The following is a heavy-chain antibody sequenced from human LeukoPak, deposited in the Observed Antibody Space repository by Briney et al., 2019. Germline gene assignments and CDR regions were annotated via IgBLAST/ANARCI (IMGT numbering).Heavy chain of an antibody. V-gene: IGHV3-23*01. CDR1: GFTFSSYA. CDR2: ISGSGGST. D-gene: IGHD2-2*02. J-gene: IGHJ5*02. CDR3: AKDQFVVVPAAITGENWFDP. Sequence: GGPLRLSCAASGFTFSSYAMSWVRQAPGKGLEWVSAISGSGGSTYYADSVKGRFTISRDNSKNTLYLQMNSLRAEDTAVYYCAKDQFVVVPAAITGENWFDPWGQGTLVTVSS.